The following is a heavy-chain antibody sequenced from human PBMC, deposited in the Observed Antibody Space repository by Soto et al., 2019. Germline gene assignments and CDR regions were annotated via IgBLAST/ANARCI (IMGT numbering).Heavy chain of an antibody. CDR3: ARGSNYYDSRDPTPNY. Sequence: SETLSLTCTVSGGSISSGGYYWSWIRQHPGKGLEWIGYIYYSGSTYYNPSLKSRVTISVDTSKNQFSLKLSSVTAADTAVYYCARGSNYYDSRDPTPNYWGQGTLVTVSS. V-gene: IGHV4-31*03. CDR1: GGSISSGGYY. D-gene: IGHD3-22*01. CDR2: IYYSGST. J-gene: IGHJ4*02.